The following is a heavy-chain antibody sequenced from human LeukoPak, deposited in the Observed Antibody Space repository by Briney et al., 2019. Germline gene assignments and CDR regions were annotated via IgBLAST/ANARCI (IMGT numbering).Heavy chain of an antibody. V-gene: IGHV4-31*03. CDR2: IYYSGST. J-gene: IGHJ5*02. D-gene: IGHD5-12*01. CDR1: GGSISSGGYY. Sequence: TSETLSLTCTVSGGSISSGGYYWSWIRQHPGKGLEWIGYIYYSGSTYYNPSLKSRVTISVDTSKNQFSLKLSSVTAADTAVYYCARAGYSGNWFDPWGQGTLVTVSS. CDR3: ARAGYSGNWFDP.